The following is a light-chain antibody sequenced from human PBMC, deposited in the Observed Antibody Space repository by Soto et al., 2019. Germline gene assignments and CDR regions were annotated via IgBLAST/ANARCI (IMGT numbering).Light chain of an antibody. Sequence: DLQMTQSPSSLSASVGDRVTITCRASQVISRSLNWYQQKAGKAPKLLIYSASSLQSGVPSRFSGRGSGTDFTLTISSLQPEDFATYFCQQSSSTPRTFGQGTKVEMK. CDR1: QVISRS. CDR2: SAS. V-gene: IGKV1-39*01. CDR3: QQSSSTPRT. J-gene: IGKJ1*01.